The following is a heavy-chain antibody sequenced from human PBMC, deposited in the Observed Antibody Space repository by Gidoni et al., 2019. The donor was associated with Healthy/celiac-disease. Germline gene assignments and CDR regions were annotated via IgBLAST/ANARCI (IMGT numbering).Heavy chain of an antibody. CDR2: ISYDGSNK. CDR1: GFTFSSYG. J-gene: IGHJ1*01. D-gene: IGHD1-26*01. V-gene: IGHV3-30*18. CDR3: AKDPYSGSYYGEYFQH. Sequence: QLQLVESGGGVVQPGRSLRLSCAASGFTFSSYGMHWVRQAPGKGLEWVAVISYDGSNKYYADSGKGRFTISRDNSKNTLYLQMNSLRGEDTAVYYCAKDPYSGSYYGEYFQHWGQGTLVTVSS.